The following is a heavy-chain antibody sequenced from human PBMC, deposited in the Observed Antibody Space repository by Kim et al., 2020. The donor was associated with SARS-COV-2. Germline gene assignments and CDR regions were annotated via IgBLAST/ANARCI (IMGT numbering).Heavy chain of an antibody. Sequence: GGSLRLSCAASGFTFSSHSMSWVRQAPGKGLHWVSAISGKGTFIHYADSVRGRFTISRDNAKNSLYLQMNSLRAEDTAVYYCARRYGSGSYVSFDLWGQGTLVTVSP. V-gene: IGHV3-21*01. CDR1: GFTFSSHS. J-gene: IGHJ4*02. CDR3: ARRYGSGSYVSFDL. CDR2: ISGKGTFI. D-gene: IGHD3-10*01.